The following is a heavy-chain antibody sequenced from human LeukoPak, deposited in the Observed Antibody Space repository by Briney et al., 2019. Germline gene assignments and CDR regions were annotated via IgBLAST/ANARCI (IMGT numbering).Heavy chain of an antibody. CDR1: GFTFSNYG. CDR3: AKDNVAAAGRYFDY. Sequence: GRSLRLSCAASGFTFSNYGMHRVRQAPGKGLEWVALISYDGSNKYFADSVKGRFTISRDNSKNTLYLQMHSLRAEDTAVYYCAKDNVAAAGRYFDYWGQGTLVTVSS. CDR2: ISYDGSNK. V-gene: IGHV3-30*18. J-gene: IGHJ4*02. D-gene: IGHD6-13*01.